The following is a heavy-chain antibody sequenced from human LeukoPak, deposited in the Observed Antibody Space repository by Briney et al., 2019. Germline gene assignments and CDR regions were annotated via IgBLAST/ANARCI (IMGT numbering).Heavy chain of an antibody. CDR2: ISSSSSYI. CDR3: ARASPEQWPNYYYYYMDV. J-gene: IGHJ6*03. D-gene: IGHD6-19*01. V-gene: IGHV3-21*01. Sequence: GGSLRLSCAASGFTFSSYSMNWVRQAPGKGLEWVSSISSSSSYIYYADSVKGRFTISRDNAKNSLYLQMNSLRAEDTAMYYCARASPEQWPNYYYYYMDVWGKGTTVTVSS. CDR1: GFTFSSYS.